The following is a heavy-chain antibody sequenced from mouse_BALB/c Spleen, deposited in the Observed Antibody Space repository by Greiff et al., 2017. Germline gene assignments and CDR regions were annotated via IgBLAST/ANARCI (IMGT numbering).Heavy chain of an antibody. Sequence: QVQLKQSGPGLVAPSQSLSITCTVSGFSLTGYGVNWVRQPPGKGLEWLGMIWGDGSTDYNSALKSRLSISKDNSKSQVVLKMNSLQTDDTARYYCARGYDYDVSWFAYWGQGTLVTVSA. CDR3: ARGYDYDVSWFAY. D-gene: IGHD2-4*01. J-gene: IGHJ3*01. CDR1: GFSLTGYG. CDR2: IWGDGST. V-gene: IGHV2-6-7*01.